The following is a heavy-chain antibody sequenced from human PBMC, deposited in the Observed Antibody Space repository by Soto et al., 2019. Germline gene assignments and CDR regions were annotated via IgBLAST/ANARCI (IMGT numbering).Heavy chain of an antibody. CDR1: GYTFTTYD. Sequence: VKSSCNTSGYTFTTYDSNWVRQATVQGLEWMGWMNPNSGNTGYAQKFKGRVTMTRNTSISTAYMELSSLRSEDTAVYYCARQNTAMVDHDAFDIWGQGTMVTVSS. CDR3: ARQNTAMVDHDAFDI. J-gene: IGHJ3*02. D-gene: IGHD5-18*01. V-gene: IGHV1-8*01. CDR2: MNPNSGNT.